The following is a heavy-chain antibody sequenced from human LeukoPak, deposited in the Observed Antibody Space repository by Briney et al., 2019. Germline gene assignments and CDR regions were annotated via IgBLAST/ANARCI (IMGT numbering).Heavy chain of an antibody. CDR3: AGISGVYGFGTFDI. J-gene: IGHJ3*02. Sequence: ASVKVSCKASGYTFTGYYIHWVRQAPGQGLEWMGWMNPNSGNTGYAQKFQGRVTITRNTSISTAYMELSSLRSEDTAVYYCAGISGVYGFGTFDIWGQGTMVTVSP. V-gene: IGHV1-8*03. CDR1: GYTFTGYY. D-gene: IGHD5/OR15-5a*01. CDR2: MNPNSGNT.